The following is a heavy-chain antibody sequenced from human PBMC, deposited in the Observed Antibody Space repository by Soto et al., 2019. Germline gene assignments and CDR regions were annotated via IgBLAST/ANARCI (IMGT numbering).Heavy chain of an antibody. D-gene: IGHD5-12*01. J-gene: IGHJ6*02. Sequence: PSETLSLTCTVSGGSVSSGSYYWSWIRQPPGKGLEWIGYIYYSGSTNYNPSLKSRVTISVDTSKNQFSLKLSSVTAADTAVYYCAIDRSEVATPTYYYYYGMDVWGQGTTVTVSS. CDR1: GGSVSSGSYY. CDR3: AIDRSEVATPTYYYYYGMDV. V-gene: IGHV4-61*01. CDR2: IYYSGST.